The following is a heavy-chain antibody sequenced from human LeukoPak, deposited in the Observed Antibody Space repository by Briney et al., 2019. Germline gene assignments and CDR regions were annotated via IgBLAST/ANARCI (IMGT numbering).Heavy chain of an antibody. D-gene: IGHD5-18*01. CDR2: IRSKAYGGTT. CDR1: GFPFGDYA. V-gene: IGHV3-49*04. J-gene: IGHJ4*02. CDR3: TREASGYSYGLDY. Sequence: PGGSLRLSCTATGFPFGDYAMSWVRQAPGKGLEWVGFIRSKAYGGTTEYAASVKGRFTISRDDSKSIAYLQMNSLKTEDTAVYYCTREASGYSYGLDYWGQGTLVTVSS.